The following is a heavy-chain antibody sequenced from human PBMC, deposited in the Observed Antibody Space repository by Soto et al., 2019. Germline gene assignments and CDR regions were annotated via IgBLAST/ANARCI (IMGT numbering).Heavy chain of an antibody. CDR3: AREGPPFRAHNPPEYFQY. J-gene: IGHJ1*01. V-gene: IGHV4-39*02. CDR1: GDSISTRSNY. Sequence: SETLSLTCTVSGDSISTRSNYWAWIRQPPGKGLEWIGSIYYTGGTYYNPSLKSRVTLFLDTSKNQFSLNLNSVTAADTAVYYCAREGPPFRAHNPPEYFQYRGQRTPVPVSA. CDR2: IYYTGGT.